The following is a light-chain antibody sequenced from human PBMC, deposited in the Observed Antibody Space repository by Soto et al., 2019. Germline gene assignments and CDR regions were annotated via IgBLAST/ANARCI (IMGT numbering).Light chain of an antibody. J-gene: IGKJ4*01. CDR1: QSISSY. V-gene: IGKV1-39*01. Sequence: DSQMTQSPSSLSAPVGDRVTITCRASQSISSYLNWYQQKPGKAPKLLIYAASSLQSGVPSRFSGSGSGTDFTLTISSLQPEDFATYYCQQSYSTPLTFGGGTKVDI. CDR3: QQSYSTPLT. CDR2: AAS.